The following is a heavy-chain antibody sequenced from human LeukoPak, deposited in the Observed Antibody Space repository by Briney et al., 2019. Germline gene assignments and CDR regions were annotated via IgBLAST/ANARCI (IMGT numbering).Heavy chain of an antibody. CDR2: ISGGGTT. J-gene: IGHJ4*02. V-gene: IGHV3-23*01. D-gene: IGHD6-19*01. Sequence: GGSLRLSCAASGFTFSSYAMSWVRHTPGKGLEWVSAISGGGTTYYADSVKGRFTISRDNSKNTLYLQMNSLRADDTAVYSCAKADTSGWYRGDFWGQGTLVTVSS. CDR1: GFTFSSYA. CDR3: AKADTSGWYRGDF.